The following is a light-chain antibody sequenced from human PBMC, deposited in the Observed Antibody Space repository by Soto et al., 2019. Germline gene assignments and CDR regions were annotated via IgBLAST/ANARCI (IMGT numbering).Light chain of an antibody. CDR1: QSVNSNY. CDR3: QQYSNFPPWT. V-gene: IGKV3-20*01. CDR2: GTS. Sequence: ELVLTQSPGTLSLSPGDRATLSCRASQSVNSNYLGWYQQKPGQTPRLLIYGTSNMATGIPDRFSGSGSGTAFTLTIGRLDPEDFAVYYCQQYSNFPPWTFGQGTKVESK. J-gene: IGKJ1*01.